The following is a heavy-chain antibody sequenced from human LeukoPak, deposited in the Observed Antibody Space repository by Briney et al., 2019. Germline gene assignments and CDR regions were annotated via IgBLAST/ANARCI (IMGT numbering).Heavy chain of an antibody. CDR1: GFTFNSYW. V-gene: IGHV3-7*03. D-gene: IGHD4/OR15-4a*01. Sequence: GGSLRLSCAASGFTFNSYWMSWVRQAPGKGLEWVANIKQDGSEKYYVDSVEGRFTISRDNAKKSLYLQMNSLRAEDTAVYYCARRAGAYSHPYDYWGQGTLVTVSS. CDR3: ARRAGAYSHPYDY. CDR2: IKQDGSEK. J-gene: IGHJ4*02.